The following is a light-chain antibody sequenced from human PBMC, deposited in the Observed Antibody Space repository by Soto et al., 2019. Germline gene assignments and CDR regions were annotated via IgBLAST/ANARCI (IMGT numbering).Light chain of an antibody. J-gene: IGKJ2*01. CDR3: QQYNNWPPHT. CDR1: QSVSSN. Sequence: EIVMTQSPATLSVSPGERATLSCRASQSVSSNLAWYQQKPGQAPRLLIYGASTRATGMPARFSGSGSGTEFTLTISSLQAEASAVYYCQQYNNWPPHTFGQGTKLEI. CDR2: GAS. V-gene: IGKV3-15*01.